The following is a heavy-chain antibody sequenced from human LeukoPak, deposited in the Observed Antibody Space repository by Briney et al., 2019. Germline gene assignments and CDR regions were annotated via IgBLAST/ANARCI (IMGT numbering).Heavy chain of an antibody. CDR1: GYTFTSYG. J-gene: IGHJ5*02. D-gene: IGHD6-19*01. Sequence: ASVKVSCKASGYTFTSYGISWVRQAPGQGLEWMGWINAGNGNTKYSQKFQGRVTITRDTSASTAYMELSSLRSEDTAVYYCARVISKWLRYNWFDPWGQGTLVTVSS. CDR2: INAGNGNT. V-gene: IGHV1-3*01. CDR3: ARVISKWLRYNWFDP.